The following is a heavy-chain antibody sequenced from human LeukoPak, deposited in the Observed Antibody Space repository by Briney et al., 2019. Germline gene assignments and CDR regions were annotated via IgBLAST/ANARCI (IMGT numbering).Heavy chain of an antibody. J-gene: IGHJ4*02. V-gene: IGHV4-59*11. CDR1: AGSISTPY. CDR3: ASGTVFGVITPQYFHY. Sequence: SETLSLTCSVSAGSISTPYWHWIRQSPGMGLEWIGFVFYGGMTNYNPSLKSRVTISLDTSKNQFSLKLTSVTAADTAVYYCASGTVFGVITPQYFHYWGQGTRVTVSS. D-gene: IGHD3-3*01. CDR2: VFYGGMT.